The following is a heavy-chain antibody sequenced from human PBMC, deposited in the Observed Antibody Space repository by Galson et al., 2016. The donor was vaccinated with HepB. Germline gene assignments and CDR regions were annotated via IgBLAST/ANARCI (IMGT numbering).Heavy chain of an antibody. Sequence: SLRLSCAASGFTLGDFAMGWFRQAPGKGLEWVGFIRSVGYGGTTEYAASVKGRFTIPRDDSKSIASLQMNTLKIEDTAAYYCARLRRATMRYYYYGMDVWGQGTTVTVSS. D-gene: IGHD5-12*01. V-gene: IGHV3-49*03. CDR1: GFTLGDFA. J-gene: IGHJ6*02. CDR2: IRSVGYGGTT. CDR3: ARLRRATMRYYYYGMDV.